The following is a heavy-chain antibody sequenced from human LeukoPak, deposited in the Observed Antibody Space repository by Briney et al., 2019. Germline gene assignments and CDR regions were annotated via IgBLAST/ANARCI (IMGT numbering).Heavy chain of an antibody. Sequence: GGSLRLSCAASDFTFSTYAMSWVRQAPGKGLEWVSTISGGGDATYYADSVKGRFTISRDNSKNTLYLQMNSLRAEDTAIYYCAKNGDRGAYCTGGTCYPYFYYYMDVWGKGTTVTI. CDR3: AKNGDRGAYCTGGTCYPYFYYYMDV. D-gene: IGHD2-15*01. V-gene: IGHV3-23*01. CDR2: ISGGGDAT. CDR1: DFTFSTYA. J-gene: IGHJ6*03.